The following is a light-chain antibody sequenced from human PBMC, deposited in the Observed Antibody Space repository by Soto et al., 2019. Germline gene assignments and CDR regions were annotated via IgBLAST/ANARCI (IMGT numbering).Light chain of an antibody. CDR2: RNN. J-gene: IGLJ2*01. V-gene: IGLV1-47*01. CDR1: SSNIGSNY. CDR3: AAWDDSLSGVV. Sequence: QSVLTQPPSASGTPGQRVTISCSGSSSNIGSNYVFWYQHLPGTAAKLLIYRNNQRPSGVPDRFSGSKSGTSASLAISGLRSEDETDDYCAAWDDSLSGVVFGGGTKVTVL.